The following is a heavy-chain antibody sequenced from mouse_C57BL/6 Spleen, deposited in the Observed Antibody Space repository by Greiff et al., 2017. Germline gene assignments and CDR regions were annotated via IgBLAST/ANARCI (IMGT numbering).Heavy chain of an antibody. D-gene: IGHD4-1*01. J-gene: IGHJ2*01. CDR3: ARAGNDY. CDR1: GYSFTGYY. Sequence: VQLKQSGPELVKPGASVKISCKASGYSFTGYYMNWVKQSPEKSLEWIGEINPSTGGTTYNQKFKAKATLTVDKSSSTAYMQLKSLTSEDSAVYYCARAGNDYWGQGTTLTVSS. V-gene: IGHV1-42*01. CDR2: INPSTGGT.